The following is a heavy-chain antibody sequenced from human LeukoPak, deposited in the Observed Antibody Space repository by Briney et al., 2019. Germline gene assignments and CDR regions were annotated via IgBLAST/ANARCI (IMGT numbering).Heavy chain of an antibody. CDR3: ARDSYYYDSSGYYSLGSY. CDR2: IYHSGST. CDR1: GGSISSSNW. D-gene: IGHD3-22*01. J-gene: IGHJ4*02. Sequence: PSETLSLTCAVSGGSISSSNWWSWVRQPPGKGLEWIGEIYHSGSTNYNPSLKSRVTISVDKSKNQFSLKLSSVTAADTAVYYCARDSYYYDSSGYYSLGSYWGQGTLVTVSS. V-gene: IGHV4-4*02.